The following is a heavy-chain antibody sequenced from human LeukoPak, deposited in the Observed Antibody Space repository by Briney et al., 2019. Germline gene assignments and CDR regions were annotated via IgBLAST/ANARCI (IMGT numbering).Heavy chain of an antibody. CDR3: AAIGDYDFRSGYYNDAFDI. V-gene: IGHV1-58*01. CDR1: GFTFTSSA. J-gene: IGHJ3*02. D-gene: IGHD3-3*01. Sequence: ASVKVSCKASGFTFTSSAVQWVRQARGQRLEWIGWVVVGSGNTNYAQKFQERVTITRDMSTSTAYMELSSLRSEDTAVYYCAAIGDYDFRSGYYNDAFDIWGQGTMVTVSS. CDR2: VVVGSGNT.